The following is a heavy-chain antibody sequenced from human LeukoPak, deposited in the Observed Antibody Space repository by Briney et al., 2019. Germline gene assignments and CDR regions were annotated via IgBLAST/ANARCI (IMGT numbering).Heavy chain of an antibody. CDR2: IYYSGST. J-gene: IGHJ4*02. Sequence: SETLSLTCTVSGGSISSGDYYWSWIRQPPGKGLEWIGYIYYSGSTYYNPSLKGRVTISVDTSKNQFSLKLSSVTAADTAVYYCAIRLGGTYYFDYWGQGTLVTVSS. CDR1: GGSISSGDYY. V-gene: IGHV4-30-4*01. CDR3: AIRLGGTYYFDY. D-gene: IGHD1-1*01.